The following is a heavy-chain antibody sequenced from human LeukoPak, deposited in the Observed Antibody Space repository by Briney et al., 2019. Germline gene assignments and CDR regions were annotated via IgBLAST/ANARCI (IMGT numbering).Heavy chain of an antibody. J-gene: IGHJ4*02. CDR1: GYSFTSYW. CDR3: ARRRYYDSSGYYSPYYFDY. D-gene: IGHD3-22*01. V-gene: IGHV5-51*01. Sequence: GESLKISCKGSGYSFTSYWIGWVRQTPGKGLEWMGIIYPGDSDTRYSPSFQGQVTISADKSISTAYLQWSSLKASDTTMYYCARRRYYDSSGYYSPYYFDYWGQGTLVTVSS. CDR2: IYPGDSDT.